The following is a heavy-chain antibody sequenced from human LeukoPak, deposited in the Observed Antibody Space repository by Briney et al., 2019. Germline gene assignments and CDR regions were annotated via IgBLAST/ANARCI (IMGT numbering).Heavy chain of an antibody. Sequence: PSETLSLTCTVSGGSISSYYWSWIRQPPGKGLEWIGYIYYSGSTNYNPSLKSRVTISVDTSKNQFSLKLNSVSAADTALYYCARGGWELFDYWGQGTLVTVSS. V-gene: IGHV4-59*01. CDR2: IYYSGST. D-gene: IGHD1-7*01. J-gene: IGHJ4*02. CDR1: GGSISSYY. CDR3: ARGGWELFDY.